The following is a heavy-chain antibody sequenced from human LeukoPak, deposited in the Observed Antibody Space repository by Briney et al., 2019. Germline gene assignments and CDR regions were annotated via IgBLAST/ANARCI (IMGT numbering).Heavy chain of an antibody. CDR1: GFTFSDYY. V-gene: IGHV3-11*01. CDR3: GKDKGPNYYYGMDV. Sequence: GGSLRLSCAASGFTFSDYYMSWFRQAPGKGPEWISYIVISGSSIYYTDSVKGRFTISRDNAKNSLYLQMNSLRPEDTALYYCGKDKGPNYYYGMDVWGQGTTVTVSS. D-gene: IGHD2-8*01. J-gene: IGHJ6*02. CDR2: IVISGSSI.